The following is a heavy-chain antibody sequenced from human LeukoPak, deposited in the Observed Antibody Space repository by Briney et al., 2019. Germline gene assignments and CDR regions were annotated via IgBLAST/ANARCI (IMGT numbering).Heavy chain of an antibody. CDR3: ARDGRWGIDAFDT. Sequence: ASVKVSCKASGYTFTSYYMHWVRQAPGQGLEWMGIINPSGGSTSYAQKFQGRVTMTRDMSTSTVYMELSSLRSEDTAVYYCARDGRWGIDAFDTWGQGTMVTVSS. J-gene: IGHJ3*02. D-gene: IGHD5-24*01. CDR1: GYTFTSYY. CDR2: INPSGGST. V-gene: IGHV1-46*01.